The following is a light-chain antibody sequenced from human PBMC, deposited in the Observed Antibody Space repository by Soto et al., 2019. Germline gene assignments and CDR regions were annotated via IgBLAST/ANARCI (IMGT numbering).Light chain of an antibody. V-gene: IGKV1-27*01. CDR2: GAS. Sequence: DIQMTQSPSSLSASVGNRVTITCRASQDISNYLAWYQQKPGKVPKLLIYGASTLQSGVPSRFSGSGSGTDFTLTISSLQPEDVATYYCQKHNSAPLFGGGTKVEIK. CDR3: QKHNSAPL. CDR1: QDISNY. J-gene: IGKJ4*01.